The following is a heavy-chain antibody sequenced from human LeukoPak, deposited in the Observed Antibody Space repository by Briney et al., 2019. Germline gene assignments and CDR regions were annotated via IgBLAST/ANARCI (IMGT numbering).Heavy chain of an antibody. D-gene: IGHD3-16*01. CDR3: GQAGGGLADGIDV. V-gene: IGHV3-30*03. CDR1: VVPFSSDA. CDR2: ISYDGSNK. Sequence: SCKASVVPFSSDAIHWVRQAPGKGLEWVALISYDGSNKYYADSVKGRFTISRDNPKNTLYLQVNSLRDEVTGVNYWGQAGGGLADGIDVCGQGTTVTVSS. J-gene: IGHJ6*02.